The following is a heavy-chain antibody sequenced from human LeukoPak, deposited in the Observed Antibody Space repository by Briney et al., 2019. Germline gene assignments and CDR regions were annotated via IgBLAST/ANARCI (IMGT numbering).Heavy chain of an antibody. V-gene: IGHV4-4*07. CDR1: GGSISSYY. Sequence: SEXLSLTCTVSGGSISSYYWSWIRQPAGKGLEWIGRIYTSGSTNYNPSLKSRVTMSVDTSKNQFSLKLSSVTAADTAVYYCARMAARLGYNWFDPWGQGTLVTVSS. CDR3: ARMAARLGYNWFDP. CDR2: IYTSGST. D-gene: IGHD6-6*01. J-gene: IGHJ5*02.